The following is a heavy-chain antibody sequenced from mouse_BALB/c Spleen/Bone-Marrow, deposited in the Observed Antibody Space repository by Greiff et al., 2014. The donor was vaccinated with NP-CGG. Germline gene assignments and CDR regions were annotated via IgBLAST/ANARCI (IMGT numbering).Heavy chain of an antibody. CDR3: TREDYRYDWFAY. V-gene: IGHV1S22*01. Sequence: LQQPGSELVRPGASVKLSCKASGYTFTSYWMHWAKQRHGQGLEWIGNIYPGSGSTNYDEKFKSKGTLTVDTSSSTAYMHLSSLTSEDSAVYYCTREDYRYDWFAYWGQGTLVTVSA. CDR2: IYPGSGST. CDR1: GYTFTSYW. D-gene: IGHD2-14*01. J-gene: IGHJ3*01.